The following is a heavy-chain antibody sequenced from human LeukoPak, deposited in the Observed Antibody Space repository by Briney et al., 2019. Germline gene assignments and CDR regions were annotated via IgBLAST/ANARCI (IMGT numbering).Heavy chain of an antibody. D-gene: IGHD3-10*01. Sequence: ASVKVSCKASGGTFSSYAISWVRQAPGQGLEWMGVINPSGGGTNYAQKFQGRVTMTRDTSTSTVYMELNSLGSEDTAVFYCGRDSYYGSSPIGYWGQGTLVTVSS. CDR2: INPSGGGT. J-gene: IGHJ4*02. CDR3: GRDSYYGSSPIGY. CDR1: GGTFSSYA. V-gene: IGHV1-46*01.